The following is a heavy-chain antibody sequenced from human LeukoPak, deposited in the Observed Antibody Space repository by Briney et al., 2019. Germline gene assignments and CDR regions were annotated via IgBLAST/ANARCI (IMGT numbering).Heavy chain of an antibody. D-gene: IGHD6-6*01. CDR2: ISYAGRNK. J-gene: IGHJ4*02. CDR3: ARGYSSSSWSLFDY. V-gene: IGHV3-30*04. CDR1: GFTFSSYA. Sequence: GGSLRLSCAASGFTFSSYAMHWVRQAPGKGLEWVAVISYAGRNKSSADSVKGRFTISRDNSKNTLYLQMNSLRAEDTAGYYCARGYSSSSWSLFDYWGQGTLVTVSS.